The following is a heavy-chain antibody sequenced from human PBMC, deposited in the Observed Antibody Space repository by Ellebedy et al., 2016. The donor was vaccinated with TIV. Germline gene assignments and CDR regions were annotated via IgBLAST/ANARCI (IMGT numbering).Heavy chain of an antibody. CDR1: GYSFTSYW. CDR3: ARHVSEVGATTGFDY. Sequence: GESLKISCKGSGYSFTSYWIGWVRQMPGKGLEWMGIIYPGDSDTRYSPSFQGQVTISADKSISTAYLQWSSLKASDTAMYYCARHVSEVGATTGFDYWGQGTLVTVSS. V-gene: IGHV5-51*01. J-gene: IGHJ4*02. D-gene: IGHD1-26*01. CDR2: IYPGDSDT.